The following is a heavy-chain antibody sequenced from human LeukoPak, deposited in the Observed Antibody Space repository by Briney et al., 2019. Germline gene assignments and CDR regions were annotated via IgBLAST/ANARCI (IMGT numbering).Heavy chain of an antibody. Sequence: GGSLRLSCAASGFSFSSYSMNWVRQAPGKGLEWVSTISGRTDGPYYADSVKGRFTTSRDNSKNTMYLQIDNVRAEDTAVYYCAKDPLGYGGHYFDNWGQGTRVTVSS. CDR2: ISGRTDGP. J-gene: IGHJ4*02. V-gene: IGHV3-23*01. CDR1: GFSFSSYS. D-gene: IGHD4-23*01. CDR3: AKDPLGYGGHYFDN.